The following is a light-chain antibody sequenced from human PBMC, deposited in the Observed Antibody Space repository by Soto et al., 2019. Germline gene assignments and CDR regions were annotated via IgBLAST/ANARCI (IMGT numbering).Light chain of an antibody. CDR3: QQYSTWPPWT. CDR2: GAS. J-gene: IGKJ1*01. V-gene: IGKV3-15*01. Sequence: EIVMTQSPTTLSVSPGERATLSCRASQSVGSDLVWYQQKPGQAPRLLIYGASTRGTGIPARFSGSGSGTEFPLTIYSLQSEDFAVYYCQQYSTWPPWTFGQGTKVEIK. CDR1: QSVGSD.